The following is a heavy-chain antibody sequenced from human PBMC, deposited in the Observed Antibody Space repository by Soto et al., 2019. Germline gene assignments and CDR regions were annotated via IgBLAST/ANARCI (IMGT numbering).Heavy chain of an antibody. J-gene: IGHJ4*02. CDR1: GYTFTSYY. V-gene: IGHV1-46*01. D-gene: IGHD3-22*01. Sequence: QVQLVQSGAEVKKPGASVKVSCKASGYTFTSYYMHWVRQAPGQGLEWMGIINPSGGSTSYAQKLQGRVTMTRDTSTSTVYMELSSLRSEDTAVYYCARDDSSGYYRYYFDYWGQGTLVTVSS. CDR2: INPSGGST. CDR3: ARDDSSGYYRYYFDY.